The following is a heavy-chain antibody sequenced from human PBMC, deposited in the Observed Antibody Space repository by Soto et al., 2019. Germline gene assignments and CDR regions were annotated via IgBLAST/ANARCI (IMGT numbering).Heavy chain of an antibody. J-gene: IGHJ4*02. CDR1: GYTFTTYG. V-gene: IGHV1-18*01. CDR2: ISAYSGST. D-gene: IGHD6-13*01. Sequence: QVQLVQSGAEVKKPGASVKVSCKASGYTFTTYGISWVRQAPGQGLEWMGWISAYSGSTKFAQKLQGRVNMTTDTSTTTAYMALRSLTSDDTAVYYCARDFTKSSSWPYYFDYWGQGTLVTVSS. CDR3: ARDFTKSSSWPYYFDY.